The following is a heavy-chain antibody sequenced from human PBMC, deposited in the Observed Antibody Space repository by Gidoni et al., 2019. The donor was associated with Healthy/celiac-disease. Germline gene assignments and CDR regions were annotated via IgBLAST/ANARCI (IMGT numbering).Heavy chain of an antibody. V-gene: IGHV4-4*02. CDR2: IYHSGST. CDR1: GGSISISNW. D-gene: IGHD3-9*01. CDR3: ARDHYDILTGYYYYFDY. Sequence: QVQLQESGPGLVKPSGTLSLPCAVSGGSISISNWWSWVRQPPGKGLEWIGEIYHSGSTKYNPSLKSRVTISVDKSKNQFSLKLSSVTAADTAVYYCARDHYDILTGYYYYFDYWGQGTLVTVSS. J-gene: IGHJ4*02.